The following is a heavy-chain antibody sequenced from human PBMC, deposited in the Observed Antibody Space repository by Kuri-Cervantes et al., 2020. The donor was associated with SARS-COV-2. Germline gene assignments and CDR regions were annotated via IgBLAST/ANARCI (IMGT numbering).Heavy chain of an antibody. J-gene: IGHJ4*02. D-gene: IGHD3-3*01. CDR2: IYYSGST. CDR3: ARGPVRSYYFDY. V-gene: IGHV4-61*01. Sequence: SETLSLTCTVSGGSVSSGSYYWSWIRQPPGKGLEWIGYIYYSGSTNYNPSLKSRVTISVDTSKNQFSLKLSSVTAADTAVYYCARGPVRSYYFDYWGQGTLVTVSS. CDR1: GGSVSSGSYY.